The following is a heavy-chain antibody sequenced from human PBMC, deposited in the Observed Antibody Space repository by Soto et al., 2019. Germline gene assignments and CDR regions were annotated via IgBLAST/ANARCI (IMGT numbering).Heavy chain of an antibody. Sequence: EVQLVESGGGLVPPGRSLRLSCRASGFTFQDFAMHWVRQAPGKGLEWVSAISWNSDDIGYAASVKGRFTISRDNADNSVYLQMDSLRVEDTAFYYCAKDTFLKYSESRGYSYFDSWGLGSLVTVSS. D-gene: IGHD3-22*01. CDR1: GFTFQDFA. V-gene: IGHV3-9*01. CDR2: ISWNSDDI. CDR3: AKDTFLKYSESRGYSYFDS. J-gene: IGHJ4*02.